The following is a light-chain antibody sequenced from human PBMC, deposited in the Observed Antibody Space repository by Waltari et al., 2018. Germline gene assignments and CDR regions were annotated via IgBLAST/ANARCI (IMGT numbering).Light chain of an antibody. J-gene: IGLJ2*01. CDR2: SSN. CDR3: AAWDDSLNGVV. V-gene: IGLV1-44*01. Sequence: QSVLTQPPSASGTPGQRVTISCSGSTSNIGSHTVNWYQQLPGTAPKLFIYSSNQRPSGVPDRFSGSKSGTSASLAISGLQSEDEADYYCAAWDDSLNGVVFGGGTKLTVL. CDR1: TSNIGSHT.